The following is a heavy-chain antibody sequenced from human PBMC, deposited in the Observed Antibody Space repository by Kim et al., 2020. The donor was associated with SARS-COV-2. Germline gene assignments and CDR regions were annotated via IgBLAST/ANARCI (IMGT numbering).Heavy chain of an antibody. CDR3: ARGYDSSGYRLDY. J-gene: IGHJ4*02. CDR1: GGSISSGDYY. Sequence: SETLSLTCTVSGGSISSGDYYWNWIRQLPGKGLVWIGYIYYSGSTYYNPSLKSRVTISIDTSKIQFSLKLSSVTAADTAVYYCARGYDSSGYRLDYWGQGTLVTVSS. D-gene: IGHD3-22*01. CDR2: IYYSGST. V-gene: IGHV4-30-4*01.